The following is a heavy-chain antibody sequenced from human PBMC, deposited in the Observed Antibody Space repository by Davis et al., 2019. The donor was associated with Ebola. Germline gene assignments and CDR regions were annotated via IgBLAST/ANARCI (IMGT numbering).Heavy chain of an antibody. CDR2: IIPILGIA. V-gene: IGHV1-69*04. CDR1: GGTFSSYA. CDR3: ARSALRQQLTFDI. Sequence: SVPVSRKASGGTFSSYAISWVRQAPGQGLEWMGRIIPILGIANYAQKFQGRVTITADKSTSTAYMELSSLRSDDTAVYYCARSALRQQLTFDIWGQGTMVTVSS. J-gene: IGHJ3*02. D-gene: IGHD6-13*01.